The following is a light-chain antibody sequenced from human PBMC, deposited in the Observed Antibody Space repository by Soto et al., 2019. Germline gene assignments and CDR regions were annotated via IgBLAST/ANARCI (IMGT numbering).Light chain of an antibody. J-gene: IGLJ1*01. CDR1: SSDVGSYDH. CDR2: HVT. Sequence: QSALTQPASVSGSPGQSITISCSGTSSDVGSYDHVAWYQQFPGKTPKLTIYHVTYRPSGVSNRYSGSKSGNSASLTISGLQADDEADYYCCSLTTSHTYVFGSGTKLTVL. V-gene: IGLV2-14*01. CDR3: CSLTTSHTYV.